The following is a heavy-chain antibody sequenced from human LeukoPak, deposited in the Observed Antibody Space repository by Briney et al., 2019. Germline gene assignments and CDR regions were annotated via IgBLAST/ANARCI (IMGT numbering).Heavy chain of an antibody. CDR2: VTPMFGTA. CDR3: VRDGSYYDNSGYYYLY. J-gene: IGHJ4*02. Sequence: WASVKVSCKASGGTFSSYAISWVRQAPGQGLEWMGGVTPMFGTANFAQKFQGRVAITADESTSTAYMELSSLRSEDTAVYYCVRDGSYYDNSGYYYLYWGQGTLVTVSS. CDR1: GGTFSSYA. V-gene: IGHV1-69*13. D-gene: IGHD3-22*01.